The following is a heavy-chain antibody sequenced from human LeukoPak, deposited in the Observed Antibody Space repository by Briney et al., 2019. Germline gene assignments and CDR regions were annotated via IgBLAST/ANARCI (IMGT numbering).Heavy chain of an antibody. D-gene: IGHD1-26*01. J-gene: IGHJ4*02. CDR3: ARGQYSGSCFDN. CDR1: GGSISSYY. V-gene: IGHV4-59*01. Sequence: SETLSLTCTVSGGSISSYYWSWIRQPPGKGLEWIGYIYYSGGTDYNPSLKSRVTISVDTSKNQFSLKVSSVTAADTAVYYCARGQYSGSCFDNWGQGSLVTVSS. CDR2: IYYSGGT.